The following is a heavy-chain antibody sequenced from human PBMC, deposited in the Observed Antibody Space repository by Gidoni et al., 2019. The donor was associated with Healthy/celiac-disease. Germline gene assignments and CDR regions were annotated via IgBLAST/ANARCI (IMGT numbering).Heavy chain of an antibody. Sequence: EVQLLESVGGLVQPAGSLRLSCAASGFTFSRYAMSWVRQAPGKGLEWVSAISGSGGSTYYADSVKGRFTISRDNSKNTLYLQMNSLRAEDTAVYYCAKDITIFGVGNWFDPWGQGTLVTVSS. CDR3: AKDITIFGVGNWFDP. D-gene: IGHD3-3*01. CDR1: GFTFSRYA. V-gene: IGHV3-23*01. CDR2: ISGSGGST. J-gene: IGHJ5*02.